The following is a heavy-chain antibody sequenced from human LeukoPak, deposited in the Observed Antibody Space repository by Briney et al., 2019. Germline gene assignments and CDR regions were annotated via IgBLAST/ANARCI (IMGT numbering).Heavy chain of an antibody. D-gene: IGHD2-21*01. Sequence: GGSLRLSCAASGFTFSSYSMNWVRQAPGKGLEWVSAISDSSNTYHADSVKGRFTISRDSSKNTLFLQMNRLRPEDAAVYYCAKAPVTTCRGAYCYPFDYWGQGTLVTVSS. J-gene: IGHJ4*02. CDR2: ISDSSNT. CDR3: AKAPVTTCRGAYCYPFDY. CDR1: GFTFSSYS. V-gene: IGHV3-23*01.